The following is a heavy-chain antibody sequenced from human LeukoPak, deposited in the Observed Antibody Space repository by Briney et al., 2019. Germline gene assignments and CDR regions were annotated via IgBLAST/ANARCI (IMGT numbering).Heavy chain of an antibody. V-gene: IGHV3-15*07. CDR3: TTVYYYDSSGYLTHFDY. CDR2: IKSKTDGGTT. CDR1: GFTFTNAW. J-gene: IGHJ4*02. Sequence: GGSLRLSCKASGFTFTNAWMNWVRQAPGKGLEWVGRIKSKTDGGTTDYAAPVKGRFTISRDDSKNTLYLQMNSLKTEDTAVYYCTTVYYYDSSGYLTHFDYWGQGTLVTVSS. D-gene: IGHD3-22*01.